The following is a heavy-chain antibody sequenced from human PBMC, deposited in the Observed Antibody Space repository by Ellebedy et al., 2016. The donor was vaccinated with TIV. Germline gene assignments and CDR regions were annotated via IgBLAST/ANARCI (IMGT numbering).Heavy chain of an antibody. Sequence: AASVKVSCKASGYTFTSYGISWVRQAPGQGLEWMGWISAYNGNTTYAQKLQGRVTMTTDTSTSTAYMELRSLRSDDTAVYYCARFRPGSLWFGELSVWFDPWGQGTLVTVSS. CDR1: GYTFTSYG. CDR3: ARFRPGSLWFGELSVWFDP. J-gene: IGHJ5*02. CDR2: ISAYNGNT. V-gene: IGHV1-18*01. D-gene: IGHD3-10*01.